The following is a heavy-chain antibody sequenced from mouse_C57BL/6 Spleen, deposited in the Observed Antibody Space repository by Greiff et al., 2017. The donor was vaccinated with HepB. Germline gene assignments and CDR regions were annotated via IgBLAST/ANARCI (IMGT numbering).Heavy chain of an antibody. CDR3: ARENYYGSPWYFDV. CDR2: IDPSDSYT. Sequence: QVQLKQPGAELVMPGASVKLSCKASGYTFTSYWMHWVKQRPGQGLEWIGEIDPSDSYTNYNQKFKGKSTLTVDKSSSTAYMELHSLTSEDSAVYFCARENYYGSPWYFDVWGTGTTVTVSS. J-gene: IGHJ1*03. V-gene: IGHV1-69*01. D-gene: IGHD1-1*01. CDR1: GYTFTSYW.